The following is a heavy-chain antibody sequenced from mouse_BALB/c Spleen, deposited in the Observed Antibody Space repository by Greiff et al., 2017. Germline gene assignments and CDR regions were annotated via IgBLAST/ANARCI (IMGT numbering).Heavy chain of an antibody. J-gene: IGHJ4*01. CDR3: ARHDYYYGNYKYAMDY. CDR2: ISNGGGST. D-gene: IGHD2-1*01. V-gene: IGHV5-12-2*01. CDR1: GFTFSSYT. Sequence: EVQVVESGGGLVQPGGSLKLSCAASGFTFSSYTMSWVRQTPEKRLEWVAYISNGGGSTYYPDTVKGRFTISRDNAKNTLYLQMSSLKSEDTAMYYCARHDYYYGNYKYAMDYWGQGTSVTVSS.